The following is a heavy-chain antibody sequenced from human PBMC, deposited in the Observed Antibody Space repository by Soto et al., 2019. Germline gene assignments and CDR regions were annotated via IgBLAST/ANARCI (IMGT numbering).Heavy chain of an antibody. CDR2: IDWDDDK. D-gene: IGHD3-22*01. CDR3: ARNPYYYDSSGYYPFDY. V-gene: IGHV2-70*01. Sequence: SGPTLVNPTQTLTLTCTFSGFSLSTSGMCVSWIRQPPGKALEWLALIDWDDDKYYSTSLKTRLTISKDTSKNQVVLTMTNMDPVDTATYYCARNPYYYDSSGYYPFDYWGQGTLVTVSS. J-gene: IGHJ4*02. CDR1: GFSLSTSGMC.